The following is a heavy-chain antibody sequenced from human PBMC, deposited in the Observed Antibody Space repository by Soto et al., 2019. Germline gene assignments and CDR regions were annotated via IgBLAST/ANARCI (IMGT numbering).Heavy chain of an antibody. V-gene: IGHV4-30-4*01. CDR2: NYYSGST. CDR3: ARDVVVVPAAIPFPGGYYGMDV. J-gene: IGHJ6*02. Sequence: PSETLSLTCTVSGGSISSGDYYWSWIRQPPGKGLEWIGYNYYSGSTYYNPSLKSRVTISVDTSKNQFSLKLSSVTAADTAVYYCARDVVVVPAAIPFPGGYYGMDVWGQGTTVTVSS. D-gene: IGHD2-2*02. CDR1: GGSISSGDYY.